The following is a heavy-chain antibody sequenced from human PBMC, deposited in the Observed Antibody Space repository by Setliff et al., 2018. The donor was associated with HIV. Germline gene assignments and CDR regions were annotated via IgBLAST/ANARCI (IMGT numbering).Heavy chain of an antibody. CDR2: IIPIFGTA. D-gene: IGHD3-22*01. J-gene: IGHJ4*02. CDR3: AATYYYDSSGLHGFDY. V-gene: IGHV1-69*13. CDR1: GGTFSSYA. Sequence: SVKVSCKASGGTFSSYAISWVRQAPGQGLEWMGGIIPIFGTANYAQKFQGRVTITADEPTSTAYMELSSLRSEDTAVYYCAATYYYDSSGLHGFDYWGQGTLVTVSS.